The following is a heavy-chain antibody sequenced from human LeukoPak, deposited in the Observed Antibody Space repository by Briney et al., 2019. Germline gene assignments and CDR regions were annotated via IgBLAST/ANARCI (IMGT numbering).Heavy chain of an antibody. J-gene: IGHJ5*02. D-gene: IGHD6-13*01. CDR2: INPNSGGT. Sequence: SVKVSCKASGYTFTGYYMHWVRQAPGQGLEWMGWINPNSGGTNYAQKFQGRVTMTRDTSISTAYMELSRLRSEDTAVYYCARSPKRRIAAAGSSWFDPWGQGTLVTVSS. CDR3: ARSPKRRIAAAGSSWFDP. CDR1: GYTFTGYY. V-gene: IGHV1-2*02.